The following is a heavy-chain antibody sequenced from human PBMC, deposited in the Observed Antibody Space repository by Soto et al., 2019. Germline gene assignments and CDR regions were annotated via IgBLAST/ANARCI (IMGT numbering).Heavy chain of an antibody. Sequence: SETLSLTCAVSGGSISSNYWWSWVRQPPGKGVEWIGDIYHSGSTNYNPSLKSRATISIDNAKNQFALKLSGMAAADRAVYYCARRGAPGDDIVEQTAVKHPTKEVNSYYGIYVWGQGTTVTVSS. D-gene: IGHD2-15*01. V-gene: IGHV4-4*02. CDR1: GGSISSNYW. CDR2: IYHSGST. CDR3: ARRGAPGDDIVEQTAVKHPTKEVNSYYGIYV. J-gene: IGHJ6*02.